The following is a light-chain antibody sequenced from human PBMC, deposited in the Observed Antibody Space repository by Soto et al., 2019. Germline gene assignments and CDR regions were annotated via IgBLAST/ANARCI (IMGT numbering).Light chain of an antibody. J-gene: IGKJ5*01. CDR1: QSVRSY. V-gene: IGKV3-11*01. Sequence: EIVLTHSPTTLSWSRGSRATLCCCASQSVRSYLDWYHKKHGKPPRLLIYDASSRATGIPARLSGSGYGTDFTLTISSLEAEDFAVYYCQQRSNWTITFGHGTRLEI. CDR2: DAS. CDR3: QQRSNWTIT.